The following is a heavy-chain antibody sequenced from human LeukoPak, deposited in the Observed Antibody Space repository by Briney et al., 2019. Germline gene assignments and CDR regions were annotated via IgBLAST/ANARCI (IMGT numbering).Heavy chain of an antibody. CDR1: GDSISTNHW. CDR3: VGYYYDSSGYYNWFDP. D-gene: IGHD3-22*01. J-gene: IGHJ5*02. V-gene: IGHV4-4*02. CDR2: VYHSGST. Sequence: SGTLSLTCAVSGDSISTNHWWSWVRQPPGKGLEWIGEVYHSGSTNYNPSLKSRVTISVDKSKNLFSLKLTSVTAADTAMYYCVGYYYDSSGYYNWFDPWGQGTLVTVSS.